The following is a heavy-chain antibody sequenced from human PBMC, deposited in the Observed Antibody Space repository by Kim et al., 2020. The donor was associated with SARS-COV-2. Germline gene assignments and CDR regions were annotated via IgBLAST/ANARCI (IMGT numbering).Heavy chain of an antibody. CDR1: GGSISSSSYY. Sequence: SETLSLTCTVSGGSISSSSYYWGWIRQPPGKVLVWIGSGYCGGSTYYNPSLKSRVTISVDTSKNQFSLKLSSVTAADTAVYYCARVSWDGVCCTLRWYFDYWGQGTLVTVSS. CDR3: ARVSWDGVCCTLRWYFDY. J-gene: IGHJ4*02. CDR2: GYCGGST. V-gene: IGHV4-39*01. D-gene: IGHD2-8*01.